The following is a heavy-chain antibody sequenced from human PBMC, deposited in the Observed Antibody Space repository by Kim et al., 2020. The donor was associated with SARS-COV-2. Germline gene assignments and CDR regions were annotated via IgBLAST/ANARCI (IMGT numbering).Heavy chain of an antibody. D-gene: IGHD3-10*01. Sequence: GGSLRLSCAASGFTFSTYGMNWVRQAPGKGPEWVAVIWNDETKKYYADFVKGRFTISRENAKNALYVQMNSMTAEDTADYYCTRYGRIFGSGSKGYYYYG. CDR3: TRYGRIFGSGSKGYYYYG. J-gene: IGHJ6*01. CDR1: GFTFSTYG. V-gene: IGHV3-33*01. CDR2: IWNDETKK.